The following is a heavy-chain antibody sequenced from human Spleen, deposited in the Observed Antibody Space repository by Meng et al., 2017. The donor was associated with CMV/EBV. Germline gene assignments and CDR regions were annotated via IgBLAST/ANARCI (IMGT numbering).Heavy chain of an antibody. CDR2: ISSSGSTI. D-gene: IGHD3-3*01. J-gene: IGHJ4*02. CDR1: GFTFRNYE. Sequence: GGSLRLSCAASGFTFRNYEMNWVRQAPGKGLEWVSYISSSGSTIYYADSVKGRFTISRDNAQSSLYLQVNSLSAEDTAVYYCARDPLWSGAHLDYWGQGTLVTVSS. V-gene: IGHV3-48*03. CDR3: ARDPLWSGAHLDY.